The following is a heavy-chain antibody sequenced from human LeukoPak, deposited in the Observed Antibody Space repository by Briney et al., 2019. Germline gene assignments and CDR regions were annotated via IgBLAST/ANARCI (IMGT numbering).Heavy chain of an antibody. CDR1: GFTFSSCG. CDR3: TKDRRESTY. J-gene: IGHJ4*02. Sequence: GGSPRLSCAASGFTFSSCGMSWVRQAPGKGLEWVSGIGPSGSPTDYADSVKGRVTIARDNSKNMLYLQMNSLSAEDTAVYYCTKDRRESTYWGQGTLVTVSS. V-gene: IGHV3-23*01. D-gene: IGHD3-10*01. CDR2: IGPSGSPT.